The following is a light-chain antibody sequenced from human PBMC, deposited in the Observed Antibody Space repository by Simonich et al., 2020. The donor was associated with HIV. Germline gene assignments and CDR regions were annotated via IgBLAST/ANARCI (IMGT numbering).Light chain of an antibody. V-gene: IGLV2-14*03. CDR1: SSDFGGSNF. J-gene: IGLJ1*01. Sequence: QSALTQPRSVSGSPGQSVTISCPGASSDFGGSNFVSWYQQHPGKAPKLMIYDVSYRPSGVSNRCSGSKSGNTASLTISGLQAEDEADYYCSSYIGSSTRYVFGTGTKVTVL. CDR2: DVS. CDR3: SSYIGSSTRYV.